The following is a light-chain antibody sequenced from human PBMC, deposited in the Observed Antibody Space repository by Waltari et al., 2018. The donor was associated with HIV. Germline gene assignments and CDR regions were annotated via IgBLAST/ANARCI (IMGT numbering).Light chain of an antibody. J-gene: IGLJ1*01. Sequence: SSDLTQDPAVSVAFGQPVRITCQGDSLRRYSANWYQQKPGQAPVVVMYGKDNRPSGIPDRFSGSSSGNTGSLTITGAQAEDEAVYYCDSRDTNDKHHVFGTGTKVTV. CDR3: DSRDTNDKHHV. V-gene: IGLV3-19*01. CDR2: GKD. CDR1: SLRRYS.